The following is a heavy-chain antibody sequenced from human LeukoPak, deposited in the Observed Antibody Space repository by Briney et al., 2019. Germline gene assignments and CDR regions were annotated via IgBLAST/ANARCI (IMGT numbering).Heavy chain of an antibody. CDR2: IYNSGST. D-gene: IGHD2-15*01. Sequence: PSQTLSLTCTVSGGSISSHYWSWIRQPPGKGLEWIGYIYNSGSTNYNPSLKSRVTISLDTSKNQFSLNLSSVTAADTAVYYCARRFCSGGICYSGQGWFDPWGQGTLVTVSS. CDR1: GGSISSHY. V-gene: IGHV4-59*08. J-gene: IGHJ5*02. CDR3: ARRFCSGGICYSGQGWFDP.